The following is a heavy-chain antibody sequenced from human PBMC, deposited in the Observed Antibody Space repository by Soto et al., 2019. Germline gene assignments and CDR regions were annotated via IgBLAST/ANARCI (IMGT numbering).Heavy chain of an antibody. CDR2: IYYSGST. CDR3: ARTPYDSSGYYEGPEYFQH. CDR1: GGSISSGDYY. Sequence: QVQLQESGPGLVKPSQTLSLTCTVPGGSISSGDYYWSWIRQPPGKGLEWIGYIYYSGSTYYNPSLKSRVTISVDTSKNQFSLKLSSVTAADTAVYYCARTPYDSSGYYEGPEYFQHWGQGTLVTVSS. V-gene: IGHV4-30-4*01. J-gene: IGHJ1*01. D-gene: IGHD3-22*01.